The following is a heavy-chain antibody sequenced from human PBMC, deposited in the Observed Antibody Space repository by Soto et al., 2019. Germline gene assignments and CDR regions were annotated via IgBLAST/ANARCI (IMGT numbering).Heavy chain of an antibody. Sequence: QVQLVQSGAEVKKPGSSVKVSCKASGGTFSSYAISWVRQAPGQGLEWMGGIIPIFGTANYAQKFQGRVTITADESTSTAYMELSSLRSEDTAVYYCARCPAPVLMGYAIRDYYYGMDVWGQGTTFTVSS. D-gene: IGHD2-8*01. V-gene: IGHV1-69*01. CDR1: GGTFSSYA. CDR3: ARCPAPVLMGYAIRDYYYGMDV. J-gene: IGHJ6*02. CDR2: IIPIFGTA.